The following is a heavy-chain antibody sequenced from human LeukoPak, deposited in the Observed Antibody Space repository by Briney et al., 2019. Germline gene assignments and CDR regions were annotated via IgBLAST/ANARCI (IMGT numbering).Heavy chain of an antibody. CDR2: VYTSGST. Sequence: AETLSLTCTVSGGSISSYYWSWIRQPAGKGLEWIGRVYTSGSTNYNRSLKSRVTMSVDTSKNQFSMKLSSVTAADTAVYYCARSGPYYYGSGSYYPDYWGQGTLVTVSS. CDR3: ARSGPYYYGSGSYYPDY. V-gene: IGHV4-4*07. CDR1: GGSISSYY. J-gene: IGHJ4*02. D-gene: IGHD3-10*01.